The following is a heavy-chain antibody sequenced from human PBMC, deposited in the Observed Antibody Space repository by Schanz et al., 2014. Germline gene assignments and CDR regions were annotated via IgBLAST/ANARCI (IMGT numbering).Heavy chain of an antibody. J-gene: IGHJ3*02. CDR2: VSHDGFTK. CDR3: ATDYSGGGCHI. D-gene: IGHD6-19*01. CDR1: GFSFSGFA. V-gene: IGHV3-30*04. Sequence: QVQLEESGGGVVQPGGSLRLSCVASGFSFSGFAVPWVRQAPGKGLEWVSIVSHDGFTKHYADSVRGRFTLSRDNSKNTVYLQMNSLRAEDTALYFCATDYSGGGCHIWGQGTMVTVSS.